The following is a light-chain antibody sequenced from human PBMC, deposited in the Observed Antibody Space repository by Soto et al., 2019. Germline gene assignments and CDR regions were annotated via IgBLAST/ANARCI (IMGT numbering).Light chain of an antibody. CDR3: QHYVTSLTT. Sequence: EIVLTQSPGTLSLSPGERATLSCGASQRVTSNYLAWYQQKPGQAPRLLIYGSSTRATGIPDRFTGSGSGTDFTLTISRLETEDFAIYYCQHYVTSLTTFGQGTRVEIK. J-gene: IGKJ1*01. CDR1: QRVTSNY. CDR2: GSS. V-gene: IGKV3-20*01.